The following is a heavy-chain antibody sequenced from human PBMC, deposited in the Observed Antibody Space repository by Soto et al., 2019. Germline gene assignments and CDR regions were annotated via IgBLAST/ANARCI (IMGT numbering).Heavy chain of an antibody. CDR2: IHHSGST. J-gene: IGHJ1*01. CDR3: VRGVLS. CDR1: GGSISSGGYY. V-gene: IGHV4-31*03. Sequence: SETLSLTCTVSGGSISSGGYYWTWIRQHPGKGLEWIGNIHHSGSTFYNPSLKSRVSISVDTSKNQFSLKLSSVTAAGTAVYFCVRGVLSWGQGTLVTVSS. D-gene: IGHD3-10*01.